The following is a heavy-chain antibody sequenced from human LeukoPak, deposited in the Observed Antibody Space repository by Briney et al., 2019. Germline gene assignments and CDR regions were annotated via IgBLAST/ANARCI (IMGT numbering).Heavy chain of an antibody. CDR1: GFTFGDYA. D-gene: IGHD1/OR15-1a*01. CDR2: IKQDGSEK. J-gene: IGHJ4*02. V-gene: IGHV3-7*03. Sequence: SGGSLRLSCTASGFTFGDYAMSWVRQAPGKGLEWVGKIKQDGSEKYFVDSVKGRFTISRDNAKNSLYLQMNSLRAEDTAVFYCARDRGGNSFDYWGQGTLVTVSS. CDR3: ARDRGGNSFDY.